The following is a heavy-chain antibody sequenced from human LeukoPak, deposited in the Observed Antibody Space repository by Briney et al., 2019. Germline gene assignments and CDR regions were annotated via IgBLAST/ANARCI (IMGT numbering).Heavy chain of an antibody. CDR1: GFTFSSYA. V-gene: IGHV3-9*01. D-gene: IGHD6-19*01. CDR3: AKDMTSGGWYYYFDY. CDR2: ISWNSGSI. Sequence: GGSLRLSCAASGFTFSSYAMSWVRQAPGKGLEWVSGISWNSGSIGYADSVKGRFTISRDNAKNSLYLQMNSLRAEDTALYYCAKDMTSGGWYYYFDYWGQGTLVTVSS. J-gene: IGHJ4*02.